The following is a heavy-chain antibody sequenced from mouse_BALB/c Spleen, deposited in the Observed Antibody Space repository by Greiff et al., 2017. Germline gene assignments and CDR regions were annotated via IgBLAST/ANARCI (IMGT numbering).Heavy chain of an antibody. CDR1: GYSITSDYA. D-gene: IGHD2-12*01. Sequence: DVQLQESGPGLVKPSQSLSLTCTVTGYSITSDYAWNWIRQFPGNKLEWMGYISYSGSTSYNPSLKSRISITRDTSKNQFFLQLNSVTTEDTATYYCARAKNYSPSYWYFDVWGAGTTVTVSS. CDR2: ISYSGST. J-gene: IGHJ1*01. V-gene: IGHV3-2*02. CDR3: ARAKNYSPSYWYFDV.